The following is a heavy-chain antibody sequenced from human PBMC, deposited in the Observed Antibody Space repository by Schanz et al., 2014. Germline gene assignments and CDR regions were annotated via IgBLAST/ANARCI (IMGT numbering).Heavy chain of an antibody. J-gene: IGHJ4*02. CDR2: IIPILGIA. D-gene: IGHD3-22*01. CDR3: ARDYEDSSGDYYCDY. V-gene: IGHV1-69*04. Sequence: QVQLVQSGAEVKKPGSPVKVSCKSSGGTFSSYAISWVRQAPGQGLEWMGRIIPILGIATYAQKFQGRLTITADKSTSTAYMELSSLRSEDTAMYYCARDYEDSSGDYYCDYWGEGTLVTVSA. CDR1: GGTFSSYA.